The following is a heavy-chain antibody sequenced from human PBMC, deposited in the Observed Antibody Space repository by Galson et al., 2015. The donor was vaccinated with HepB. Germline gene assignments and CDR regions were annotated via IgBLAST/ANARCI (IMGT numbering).Heavy chain of an antibody. CDR3: ARDAEMATAYYFYYAMDV. CDR1: GGTFSSYS. Sequence: SVKVSCKASGGTFSSYSISWVRQAPGQGLEWMGGIIPIFHTAKYAQKFQGRVTITADESTSTAYMELSSLRSDDTAVYYCARDAEMATAYYFYYAMDVWGQGTTVTVSS. J-gene: IGHJ6*02. D-gene: IGHD5-24*01. V-gene: IGHV1-69*13. CDR2: IIPIFHTA.